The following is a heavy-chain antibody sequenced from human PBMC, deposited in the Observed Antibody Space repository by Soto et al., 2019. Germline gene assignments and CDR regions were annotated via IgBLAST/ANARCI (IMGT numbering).Heavy chain of an antibody. D-gene: IGHD4-17*01. CDR1: GGTLRNYG. CDR3: SRGDATKIVVTTYYGMDV. Sequence: QVQLVQSGAEVKKPGSSVRVSCKASGGTLRNYGISWVRQAPGQGLEWMGGIIPVFGTANYAQKFQGRVTLTADASTSTVYTDVTSLRSEDTAVYYCSRGDATKIVVTTYYGMDVWGQGTTVTVSS. CDR2: IIPVFGTA. V-gene: IGHV1-69*12. J-gene: IGHJ6*02.